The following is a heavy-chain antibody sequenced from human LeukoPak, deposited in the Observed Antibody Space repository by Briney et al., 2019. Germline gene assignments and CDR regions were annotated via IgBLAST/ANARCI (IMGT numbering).Heavy chain of an antibody. Sequence: SETLSLTCTASGGSISTYYWSWIRQPPGKGLEWIGHIYYSGNTRYNPSLKSRVTISVDTSKNQFSLKVSSVTAADTAVYYCARVQGQQLVEWFDPWGQGTLVTIFS. CDR1: GGSISTYY. CDR3: ARVQGQQLVEWFDP. D-gene: IGHD6-13*01. J-gene: IGHJ5*02. V-gene: IGHV4-59*01. CDR2: IYYSGNT.